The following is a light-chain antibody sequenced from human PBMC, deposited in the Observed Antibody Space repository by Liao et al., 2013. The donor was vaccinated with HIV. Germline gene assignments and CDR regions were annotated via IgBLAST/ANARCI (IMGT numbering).Light chain of an antibody. CDR1: NIGTKA. CDR3: QAWDRNTAI. CDR2: QDT. J-gene: IGLJ2*01. V-gene: IGLV3-1*01. Sequence: SYELAQPPSVSVAPGKTARITCGGDNIGTKAVHWYQQKPGQSPLLVIYQDTYRPSGIPERFSGSNSGNTATLTISGTQPTDEADYYCQAWDRNTAIFGGGTKLTVL.